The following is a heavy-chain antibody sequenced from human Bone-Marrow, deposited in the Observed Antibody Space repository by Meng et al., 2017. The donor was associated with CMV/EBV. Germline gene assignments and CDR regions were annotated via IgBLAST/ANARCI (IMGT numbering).Heavy chain of an antibody. CDR2: INPNTGDT. J-gene: IGHJ1*01. CDR1: GYNFIDYY. Sequence: ASVKVSCKTSGYNFIDYYVHWVRQAPGQGLEWMGWINPNTGDTKYKQRFQGRVTMTRDTSISTAYMELKWLRSDDTAVYFCASGVGRGAYCTNTGCPISCGDFWGQGTLVTVSS. CDR3: ASGVGRGAYCTNTGCPISCGDF. V-gene: IGHV1-2*02. D-gene: IGHD2-8*01.